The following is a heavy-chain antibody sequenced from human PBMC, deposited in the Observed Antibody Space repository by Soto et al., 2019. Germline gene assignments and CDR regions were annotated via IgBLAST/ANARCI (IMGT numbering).Heavy chain of an antibody. D-gene: IGHD3-22*01. J-gene: IGHJ4*02. CDR3: TTEHAFDSNGYYG. CDR2: IKAISEGGTT. CDR1: GFSFHNAW. V-gene: IGHV3-15*07. Sequence: LAGSRRLSSASSGFSFHNAWRHGVRLAPGKGLEWVGRIKAISEGGTTEYATSVKGRFTISRDDSKNTVFLQMNSLNTGDTADYYCTTEHAFDSNGYYGWGQGT.